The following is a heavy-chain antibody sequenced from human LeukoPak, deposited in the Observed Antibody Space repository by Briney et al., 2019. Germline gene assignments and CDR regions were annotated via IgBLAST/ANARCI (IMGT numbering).Heavy chain of an antibody. Sequence: GGSLRLSCGASGFTFSNYAMSWVRQAPGKGLESVSDIRSTGGTTAYADSVKGRFTISRDNSRNTLYLQMNSLRAEDTAVYYCARADRYGTTWYGRVDYWGQGTLVTVSS. CDR2: IRSTGGTT. D-gene: IGHD6-13*01. V-gene: IGHV3-23*01. CDR1: GFTFSNYA. J-gene: IGHJ4*02. CDR3: ARADRYGTTWYGRVDY.